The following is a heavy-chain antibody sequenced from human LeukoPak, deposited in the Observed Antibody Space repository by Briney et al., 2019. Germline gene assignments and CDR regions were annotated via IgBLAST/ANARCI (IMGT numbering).Heavy chain of an antibody. CDR1: GGSISSYY. CDR2: IYYSGST. J-gene: IGHJ5*02. D-gene: IGHD2-15*01. V-gene: IGHV4-59*01. Sequence: SETLSLTCTVSGGSISSYYWSWIRQPPGKGLEWIGYIYYSGSTNYKPSLKSRVTISVDTSKNQFSLKLSSVTAADTAVYYCAILAEYCNSGSCYLGWFDPWGQGTLVTVSS. CDR3: AILAEYCNSGSCYLGWFDP.